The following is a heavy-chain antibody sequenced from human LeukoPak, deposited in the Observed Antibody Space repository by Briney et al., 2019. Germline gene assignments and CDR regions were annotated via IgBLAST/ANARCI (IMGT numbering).Heavy chain of an antibody. V-gene: IGHV1-2*02. J-gene: IGHJ4*02. Sequence: PGGSLRLSCAASGFTFSSYGMHWVRQAPGQGLEWMGWINPNSGGTNYAQKFQGRVTMTRDTSISTAYMELSRLRSDDTAVYYCARVFRQLWLGFDYWGQGTLVTVSS. CDR3: ARVFRQLWLGFDY. D-gene: IGHD5-18*01. CDR2: INPNSGGT. CDR1: GFTFSSYG.